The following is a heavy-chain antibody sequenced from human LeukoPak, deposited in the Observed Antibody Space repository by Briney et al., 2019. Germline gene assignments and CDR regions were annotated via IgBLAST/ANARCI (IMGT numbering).Heavy chain of an antibody. Sequence: GGSLRLSCAASGFTFSSYAMSWVRQAPGKGLEWVSAISGSGGSTYYADSVKGRFTISRDNAKNSLYLQMNSLRAEDTAVYYCARDDGDSWSGYDILTGYNYWGQGTLVTVSS. V-gene: IGHV3-23*01. J-gene: IGHJ4*02. CDR2: ISGSGGST. D-gene: IGHD3-9*01. CDR1: GFTFSSYA. CDR3: ARDDGDSWSGYDILTGYNY.